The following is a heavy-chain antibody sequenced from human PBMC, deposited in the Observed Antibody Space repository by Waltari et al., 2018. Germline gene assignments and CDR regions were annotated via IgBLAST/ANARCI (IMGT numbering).Heavy chain of an antibody. CDR1: GGSISSYY. V-gene: IGHV4-59*01. D-gene: IGHD3-22*01. Sequence: QVQLQESGPGLVKPSETLSLTCTVSGGSISSYYWSWIRQPPGKGLEWIGYIYYSGCTNYNPSLKSRVTISVDTSKNQFSLKLSSVTAADTAVYYCARSRGVIYYDGGYWGQGTLGTVSS. CDR3: ARSRGVIYYDGGY. J-gene: IGHJ4*02. CDR2: IYYSGCT.